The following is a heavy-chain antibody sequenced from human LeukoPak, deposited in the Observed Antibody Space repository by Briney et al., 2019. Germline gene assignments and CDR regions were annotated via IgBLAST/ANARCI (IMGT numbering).Heavy chain of an antibody. CDR2: ISGSGAYT. V-gene: IGHV3-23*01. D-gene: IGHD2-8*02. Sequence: GGSLRLSCAASGFTFSNYAMSWVRQAPGKGLEWVSGISGSGAYTYYADSVKGRFTISRDNSKNTLYLQMNTLRAEDTALYYCAKACTGGWYYFDYWGQGTLVTVSS. J-gene: IGHJ4*02. CDR3: AKACTGGWYYFDY. CDR1: GFTFSNYA.